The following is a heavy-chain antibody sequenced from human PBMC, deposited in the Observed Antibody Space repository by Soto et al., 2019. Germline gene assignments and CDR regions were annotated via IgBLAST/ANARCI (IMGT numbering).Heavy chain of an antibody. CDR3: ARSEMTYNWND. J-gene: IGHJ4*02. CDR2: ISGSGEMT. CDR1: GFTFRGDA. V-gene: IGHV3-23*01. Sequence: GGSLRLSCAASGFTFRGDAMSWVRQAPGKGLECVSSISGSGEMTHYAESVKGRFTISRDNSKNTLYLQMESLRAEDTALYYCARSEMTYNWNDWGQGTLVTVYS. D-gene: IGHD1-1*01.